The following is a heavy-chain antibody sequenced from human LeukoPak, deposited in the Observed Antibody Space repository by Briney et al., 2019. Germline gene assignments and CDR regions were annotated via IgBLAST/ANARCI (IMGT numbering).Heavy chain of an antibody. V-gene: IGHV3-7*01. CDR1: GFTFSRYW. J-gene: IGHJ4*02. CDR3: ARGGYCSSTSCYCDY. Sequence: GGSLRLSCAASGFTFSRYWMSWVRQAPGKGLEWVANIKQDGSGKYYVDSVKGRFTISRDNAKSSLYLQMNSLGAEDTAVYYCARGGYCSSTSCYCDYWGQGALVTVSS. CDR2: IKQDGSGK. D-gene: IGHD2-2*01.